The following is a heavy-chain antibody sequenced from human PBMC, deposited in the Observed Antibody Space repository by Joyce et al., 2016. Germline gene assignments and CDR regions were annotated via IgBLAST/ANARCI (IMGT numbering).Heavy chain of an antibody. CDR2: VNSGGRT. CDR3: ARGGPGLYSSPFDY. V-gene: IGHV3-53*01. J-gene: IGHJ4*02. Sequence: EVQLVESGGGLIQPGGSLRLSCVASGFSVSNTFMSWVRQAPGKGLECVSVVNSGGRTSYAVSGKGRFSISRDNSKNTLFLQMNSLRADDTAIYYCARGGPGLYSSPFDYWGQGTLVTVSS. D-gene: IGHD6-13*01. CDR1: GFSVSNTF.